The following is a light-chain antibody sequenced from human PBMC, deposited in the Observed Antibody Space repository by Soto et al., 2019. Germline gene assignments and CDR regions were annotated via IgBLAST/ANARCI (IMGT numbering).Light chain of an antibody. V-gene: IGKV3-15*01. J-gene: IGKJ1*01. CDR2: GAS. CDR1: QSVSSN. CDR3: QQYTDWPLT. Sequence: MTQSPDTLSVSPGERATLSCRASQSVSSNLAWYQHKPGQAPRLLMYGASTRATGVPARFSGSGSGTEFTLTISSLQSEDFAVYYCQQYTDWPLTFGQATRVEIK.